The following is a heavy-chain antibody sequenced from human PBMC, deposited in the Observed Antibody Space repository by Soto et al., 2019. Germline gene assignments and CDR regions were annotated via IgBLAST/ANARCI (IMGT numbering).Heavy chain of an antibody. Sequence: ASVKVSCKTSAYTFNRYTITWVRQAPGQGLEWMGWISPYNGYTYYSEKLQGRVTMTTDTSTNTAYMEVRGLRSDDTAVYYCATQQTNMVQFDYWGPGTLVTVSS. V-gene: IGHV1-18*04. J-gene: IGHJ4*02. CDR3: ATQQTNMVQFDY. CDR2: ISPYNGYT. CDR1: AYTFNRYT. D-gene: IGHD2-8*01.